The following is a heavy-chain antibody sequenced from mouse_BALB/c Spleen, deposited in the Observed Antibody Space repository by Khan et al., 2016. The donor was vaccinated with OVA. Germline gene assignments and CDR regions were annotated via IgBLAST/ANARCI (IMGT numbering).Heavy chain of an antibody. V-gene: IGHV1S135*01. J-gene: IGHJ3*01. CDR3: TRHGYVAWFTY. CDR2: IDPFSGDT. Sequence: VQLQQPGPELMKPGASGKISCKASGYSFTTYYIHWVKQSPGKSLEWIGYIDPFSGDTTYNQKFKGMATLTVDKSSNTAYIHLSNLTSEDSAVYYWTRHGYVAWFTYWGQGTLVTVSA. CDR1: GYSFTTYY. D-gene: IGHD2-2*01.